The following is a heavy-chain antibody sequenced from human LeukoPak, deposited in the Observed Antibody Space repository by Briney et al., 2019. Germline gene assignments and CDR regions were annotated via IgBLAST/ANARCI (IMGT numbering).Heavy chain of an antibody. CDR2: IYPGDSDT. V-gene: IGHV5-51*01. Sequence: GESLKISCKGSGYSFTSYWTGWVRQMPGKGLEWMGIIYPGDSDTRYSPSFQGQVTISADKSISTAYLQWSSLKASDTAMYYCASLGGYGSGSSYFDYWGQGTLVTVSS. D-gene: IGHD3-10*01. J-gene: IGHJ4*02. CDR3: ASLGGYGSGSSYFDY. CDR1: GYSFTSYW.